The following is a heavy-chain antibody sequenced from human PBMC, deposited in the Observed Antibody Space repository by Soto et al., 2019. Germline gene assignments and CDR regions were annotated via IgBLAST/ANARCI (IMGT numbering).Heavy chain of an antibody. CDR2: IKQDGSER. CDR1: VFTFGNYW. D-gene: IGHD2-21*01. V-gene: IGHV3-7*01. J-gene: IGHJ5*02. Sequence: PGGSLSLSCAASVFTFGNYWMSWVRQAPGKGPEWVANIKQDGSERNYVDSVKGRFTISRDNAENSLYLQMNSLRVEDTGVYYCASARHIGPWGQGTLVTVSS. CDR3: ASARHIGP.